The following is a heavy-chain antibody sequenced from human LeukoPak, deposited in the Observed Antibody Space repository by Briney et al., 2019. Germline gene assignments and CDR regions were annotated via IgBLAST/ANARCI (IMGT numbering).Heavy chain of an antibody. J-gene: IGHJ5*02. Sequence: GSLRLSCAASGFTVSSNYMSWVRQAPGKGLEWVSVIYSGGSTYYADSVKGRFTISRDNSKNTLYLQMNSLRAEDTAVYYCARTVTTSWFDPWGQGTLVTVSS. V-gene: IGHV3-66*01. CDR1: GFTVSSNY. CDR2: IYSGGST. CDR3: ARTVTTSWFDP. D-gene: IGHD4-17*01.